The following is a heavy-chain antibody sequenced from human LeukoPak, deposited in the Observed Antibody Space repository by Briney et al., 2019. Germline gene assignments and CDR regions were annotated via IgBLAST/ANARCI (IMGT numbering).Heavy chain of an antibody. J-gene: IGHJ6*03. Sequence: SETLSLTCSVSGASITSGTYYYNWIRQPAGKGLEWIGRIYTRGSTSYNPSLTSRVTISVDNSKNQFSLELTSVTAADTAVYYCARDSGRFPYYYYMDVWGKGTTVTVSS. CDR2: IYTRGST. V-gene: IGHV4-61*02. CDR1: GASITSGTYY. D-gene: IGHD3-3*01. CDR3: ARDSGRFPYYYYMDV.